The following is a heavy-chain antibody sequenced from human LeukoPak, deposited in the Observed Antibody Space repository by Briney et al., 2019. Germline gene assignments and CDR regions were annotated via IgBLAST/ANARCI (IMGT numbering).Heavy chain of an antibody. V-gene: IGHV3-30-3*01. Sequence: PGGSLRLSCAVSGFTFSSYAMHWVRQAPGKGLEWVAVISYDGSNKYYADSVKGRFTISRDNSKNTLYLQMNSLRAEDTAVYYCARDAQGYSYGYYFDYWGQGTLVTVSS. J-gene: IGHJ4*02. CDR1: GFTFSSYA. D-gene: IGHD5-18*01. CDR3: ARDAQGYSYGYYFDY. CDR2: ISYDGSNK.